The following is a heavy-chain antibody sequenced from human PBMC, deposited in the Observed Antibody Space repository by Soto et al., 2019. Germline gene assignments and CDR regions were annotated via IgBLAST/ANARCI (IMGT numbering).Heavy chain of an antibody. Sequence: QVQLQQSGPGLVKPSETLSLTCSVSGGSISSYYWSWIRQPPGKGLAWIVYIYSSGSTNYNPSLKSRVTISVDTSKNQFSQRMSSMTAADTAMYYCAKLNYGSGSYYWFDPWGQGTLVTVSS. CDR2: IYSSGST. CDR1: GGSISSYY. CDR3: AKLNYGSGSYYWFDP. D-gene: IGHD3-10*01. J-gene: IGHJ5*02. V-gene: IGHV4-4*08.